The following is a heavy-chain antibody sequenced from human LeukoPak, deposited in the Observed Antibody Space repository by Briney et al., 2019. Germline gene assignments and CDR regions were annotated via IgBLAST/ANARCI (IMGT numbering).Heavy chain of an antibody. CDR3: ARVPLTDFWSGYYQGNWFGP. CDR2: IKQDGSEK. CDR1: GFTFSSYW. V-gene: IGHV3-7*01. Sequence: GGSLRLSCAASGFTFSSYWMSWVRQAPGKGLEWVANIKQDGSEKCYVDSVKGRFTISRDNAKNSLYLQMNSLRAEDTAVYYCARVPLTDFWSGYYQGNWFGPWGQGTLVTVSS. D-gene: IGHD3-3*01. J-gene: IGHJ5*02.